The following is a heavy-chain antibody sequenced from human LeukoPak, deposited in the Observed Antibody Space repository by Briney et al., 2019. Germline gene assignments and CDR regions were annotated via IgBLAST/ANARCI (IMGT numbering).Heavy chain of an antibody. V-gene: IGHV4-30-2*01. D-gene: IGHD4-17*01. CDR2: IYHSGNT. CDR3: ASEHNTVGFDY. CDR1: GGSISSGGYS. Sequence: SQTLSLTCAVSGGSISSGGYSWSWIRQPPGKGLEWIGYIYHSGNTYYNPSLKGRVTISTDRSKNQFSLKLRSVTAADTAVYYCASEHNTVGFDYWGQGTLVTVSS. J-gene: IGHJ4*02.